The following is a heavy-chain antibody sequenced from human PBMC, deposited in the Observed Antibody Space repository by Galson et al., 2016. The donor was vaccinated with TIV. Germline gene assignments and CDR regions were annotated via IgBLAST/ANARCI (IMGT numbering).Heavy chain of an antibody. V-gene: IGHV3-30*02. CDR1: GFTFSSFG. CDR2: IRYDGSRR. Sequence: SLRLSCAASGFTFSSFGMHWVRQAPGKGLEWVALIRYDGSRRYYADSVKGRFTISRDDSKNTLYLQMNGLRRDDSAVNYCASGVVAHTYYFYGMDVWGQGTTVTVSS. J-gene: IGHJ6*02. D-gene: IGHD2-15*01. CDR3: ASGVVAHTYYFYGMDV.